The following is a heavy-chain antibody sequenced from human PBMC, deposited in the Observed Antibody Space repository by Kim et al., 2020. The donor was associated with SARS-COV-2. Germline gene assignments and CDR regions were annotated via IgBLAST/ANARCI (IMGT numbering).Heavy chain of an antibody. D-gene: IGHD3-16*01. CDR1: GFTFSSYG. J-gene: IGHJ4*02. CDR2: ISYDGSNK. V-gene: IGHV3-30*18. Sequence: GGSLRLSCAASGFTFSSYGMHWVRQAPGKGLEWVAVISYDGSNKYYADSVKGRFTISRDNSKNTLYLQMNSLRAEDTAVYYCAKDHMITFGDLNWGQGTLVTVSS. CDR3: AKDHMITFGDLN.